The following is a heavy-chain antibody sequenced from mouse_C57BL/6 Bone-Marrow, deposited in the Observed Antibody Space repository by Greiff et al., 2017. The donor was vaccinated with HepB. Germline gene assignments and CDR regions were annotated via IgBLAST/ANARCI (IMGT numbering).Heavy chain of an antibody. J-gene: IGHJ3*01. Sequence: EVKLLESGPELVKPGASVKISCKASGYSFTDYNMNWVKQSNGKSLEWIGVINPNYGTTSYNQKFKGKATLTVDQSSSTAYMQLNRLTSEDSAVYYCARAPLGRPWFAYWGQGTLVTVSA. CDR1: GYSFTDYN. V-gene: IGHV1-39*01. D-gene: IGHD4-1*01. CDR3: ARAPLGRPWFAY. CDR2: INPNYGTT.